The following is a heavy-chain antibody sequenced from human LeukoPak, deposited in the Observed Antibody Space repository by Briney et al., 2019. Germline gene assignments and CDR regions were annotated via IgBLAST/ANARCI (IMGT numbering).Heavy chain of an antibody. CDR2: IYTSGST. CDR1: AASITSGRYY. CDR3: ARQVEMATIY. J-gene: IGHJ4*02. Sequence: SDTLSPTCTHSAASITSGRYYSSWLRQPAGKGLEWIGRIYTSGSTNYNPSLTRRLTISVDTSKNQFSPNLSSVTAAYTAVYYCARQVEMATIYWGQGTLVTVSS. V-gene: IGHV4-61*02. D-gene: IGHD5-24*01.